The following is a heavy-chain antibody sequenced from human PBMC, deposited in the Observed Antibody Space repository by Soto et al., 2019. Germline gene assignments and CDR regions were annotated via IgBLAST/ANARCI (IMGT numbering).Heavy chain of an antibody. J-gene: IGHJ5*02. CDR2: IIPIFGTA. V-gene: IGHV1-69*13. CDR1: GGTFSSYA. CDR3: ASLGYCTTSCFLNWFDT. D-gene: IGHD2-8*01. Sequence: ASVKVSCKASGGTFSSYAISWVRQAPGQGLEWMGGIIPIFGTANYAQKFQGRVTITADESTSTAYMELSSLRSEDTAVYYCASLGYCTTSCFLNWFDTWGQGTLVTVSS.